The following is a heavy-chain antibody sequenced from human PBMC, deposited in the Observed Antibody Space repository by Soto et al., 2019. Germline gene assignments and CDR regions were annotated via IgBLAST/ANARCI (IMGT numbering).Heavy chain of an antibody. D-gene: IGHD3-3*01. J-gene: IGHJ4*02. CDR3: ARHRITIFGVVIIDFDY. V-gene: IGHV1-18*01. CDR2: ISAYNGNT. Sequence: QVQLVQSGAEVKKPGASVKVSCKASGYTFTSYGISWVRQAPGQGLEWMGWISAYNGNTNYAHKRQGRVTMTTNTSTSTAYMELRSLRSDDTAVYYCARHRITIFGVVIIDFDYWGQGTLVTVSS. CDR1: GYTFTSYG.